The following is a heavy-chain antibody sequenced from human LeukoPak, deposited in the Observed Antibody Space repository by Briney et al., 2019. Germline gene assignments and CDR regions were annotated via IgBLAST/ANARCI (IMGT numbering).Heavy chain of an antibody. Sequence: GGSLRLSCAASGFTFSSYGMHWVRQAPGKGLEWVAFIRYDGSNKYYADSVKGRFTISRDNSKNTLYLQMNSLRAEDTAVYYCVKDPGFYSNYRWFDPWGQGTLVTVSS. CDR1: GFTFSSYG. D-gene: IGHD4-11*01. V-gene: IGHV3-30*02. CDR2: IRYDGSNK. CDR3: VKDPGFYSNYRWFDP. J-gene: IGHJ5*02.